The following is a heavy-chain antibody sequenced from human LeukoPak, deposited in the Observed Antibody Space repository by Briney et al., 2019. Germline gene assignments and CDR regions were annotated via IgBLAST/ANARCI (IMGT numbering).Heavy chain of an antibody. CDR3: ARGPDYYDIPLDY. D-gene: IGHD3-22*01. CDR2: INPNSGGT. J-gene: IGHJ4*02. CDR1: GGTFSSYA. Sequence: ASVKVSCKASGGTFSSYAISWVRQAPGQGLEWMGWINPNSGGTNYAQKFQGRVTMTRDTSISTAYMELSRLRSDDTAVYYCARGPDYYDIPLDYWGQGTLVTVSS. V-gene: IGHV1-2*02.